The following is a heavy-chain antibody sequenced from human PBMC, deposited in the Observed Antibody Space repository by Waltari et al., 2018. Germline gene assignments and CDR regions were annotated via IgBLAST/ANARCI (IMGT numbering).Heavy chain of an antibody. CDR3: ATEGRITMVRGVIIANDAFDI. J-gene: IGHJ3*02. V-gene: IGHV1-24*01. CDR2: FDPEDGET. Sequence: QVQLVQSGAEVKKPGASVKVSCKVSGYTLPELSMHCVRQAPGKGHEWMGGFDPEDGETIYAQKFQGRVTMTEDTSTDTAYMELSSLRSEDTAVYYCATEGRITMVRGVIIANDAFDIWGQGTMVTVSS. CDR1: GYTLPELS. D-gene: IGHD3-10*01.